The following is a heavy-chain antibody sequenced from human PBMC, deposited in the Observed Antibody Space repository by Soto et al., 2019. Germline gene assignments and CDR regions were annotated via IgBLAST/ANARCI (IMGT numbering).Heavy chain of an antibody. CDR3: ARSRGGAFDI. V-gene: IGHV4-59*01. D-gene: IGHD3-10*01. Sequence: LTCTVSGGSISSYYWSWIRQPPGKGLEWIGYTYYSGSTNYNPSLKSRVTISVDTSKNQFSLKLSSVTAADTAVYYCARSRGGAFDIWGQGTMVTVSS. CDR2: TYYSGST. J-gene: IGHJ3*02. CDR1: GGSISSYY.